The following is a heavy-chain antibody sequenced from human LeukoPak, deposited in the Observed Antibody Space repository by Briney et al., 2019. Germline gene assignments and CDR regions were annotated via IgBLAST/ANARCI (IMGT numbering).Heavy chain of an antibody. D-gene: IGHD6-13*01. V-gene: IGHV4-34*01. CDR3: ARESGQQLVSYYFDY. CDR2: INHSGST. J-gene: IGHJ4*02. Sequence: SSETLSLTCAVYGGSFSGYYWSWIRQPPGKGLKWIGEINHSGSTNYNPSLKSRVTISVDTSKNQFSLKLSSVTAADTAVYYCARESGQQLVSYYFDYWGQGTLVTVSS. CDR1: GGSFSGYY.